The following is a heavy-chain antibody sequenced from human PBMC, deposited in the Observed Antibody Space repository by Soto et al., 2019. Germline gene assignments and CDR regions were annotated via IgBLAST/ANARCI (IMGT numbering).Heavy chain of an antibody. V-gene: IGHV3-30*18. J-gene: IGHJ6*02. D-gene: IGHD2-2*01. CDR1: GFTFSNYC. CDR2: ISYDGSDK. Sequence: XGSLRLSCAASGFTFSNYCVHWVRQAPGKGLEWVAVISYDGSDKYYADSVKGRFSISRDNSKNTLYLQMNSLRAEDTAVYYCAKVTGYCSSSSCRRAYYYYYGMDVWGQGTTVTVSS. CDR3: AKVTGYCSSSSCRRAYYYYYGMDV.